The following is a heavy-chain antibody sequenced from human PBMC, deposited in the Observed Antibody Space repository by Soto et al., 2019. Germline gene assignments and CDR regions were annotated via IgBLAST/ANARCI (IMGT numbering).Heavy chain of an antibody. V-gene: IGHV4-30-2*01. CDR3: ARDSLITMVRGLKQYYYYGMDA. Sequence: PSETLSLTCAVSGGSISSGGYSWSWIRQPPGKGLEWIGYIYHSGSTYYNPSLKSRVTISVDRSKNQFSLKLSSVTAADTAVYYCARDSLITMVRGLKQYYYYGMDAWGQGTTVTVSS. CDR2: IYHSGST. D-gene: IGHD3-10*01. J-gene: IGHJ6*02. CDR1: GGSISSGGYS.